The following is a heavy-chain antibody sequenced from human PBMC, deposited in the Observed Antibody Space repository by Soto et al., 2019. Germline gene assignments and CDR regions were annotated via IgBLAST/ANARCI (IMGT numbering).Heavy chain of an antibody. V-gene: IGHV3-23*01. D-gene: IGHD2-15*01. CDR2: MSGSSSTT. Sequence: RGSLRLSCATSGLTCSNYAMSWVRQAPGGGLEWVSSMSGSSSTTYYADSVRGRFTISRDRSKNTLYLQMSSLRAEDTALYYCAKKQERQLPRVIDFWGQGTLVTV. CDR3: AKKQERQLPRVIDF. CDR1: GLTCSNYA. J-gene: IGHJ4*02.